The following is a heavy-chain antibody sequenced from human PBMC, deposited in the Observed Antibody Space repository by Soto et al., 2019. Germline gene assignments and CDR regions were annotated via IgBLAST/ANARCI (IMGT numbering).Heavy chain of an antibody. CDR1: GAALNSGNYY. Sequence: LSLPGSVSGAALNSGNYYWSWIRQVPGKGLEWIGHIYVTGAVDYNPSLRDRITISQDTSERQFSLNLRLVTAADTAVYYCARLRIATNNYKWFDPWGQGTLVTVSS. CDR2: IYVTGAV. J-gene: IGHJ5*02. CDR3: ARLRIATNNYKWFDP. D-gene: IGHD2-21*01. V-gene: IGHV4-31*03.